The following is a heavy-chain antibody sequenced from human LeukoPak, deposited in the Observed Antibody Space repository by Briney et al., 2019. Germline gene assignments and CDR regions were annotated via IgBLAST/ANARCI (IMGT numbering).Heavy chain of an antibody. CDR3: AREYSSSRGFDY. CDR2: IHYSGST. Sequence: PSETLSLTCTVSGGSISSGGYYWSWIRQPPGKGLEWIGSIHYSGSTYYNPSLKSRVTISVDTSKNQFSLKLSSVTAADTAVYYCAREYSSSRGFDYWGQGTLVTVSS. D-gene: IGHD6-13*01. J-gene: IGHJ4*02. CDR1: GGSISSGGYY. V-gene: IGHV4-39*07.